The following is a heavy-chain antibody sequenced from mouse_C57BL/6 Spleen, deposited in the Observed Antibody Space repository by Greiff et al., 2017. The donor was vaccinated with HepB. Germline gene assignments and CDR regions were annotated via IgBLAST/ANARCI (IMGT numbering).Heavy chain of an antibody. CDR3: TTYNSNYLAWFAY. V-gene: IGHV14-1*01. Sequence: VQLQQSGAELVRPGASVKLSCTASGFNIKDYYMHWVKQRPEQGLEWIGRIDPEDGDTEYAPKFQGKATMTAETSSNTAYLQLSSLTSEDTAVYYCTTYNSNYLAWFAYWGQGTLVTVSA. J-gene: IGHJ3*01. CDR2: IDPEDGDT. CDR1: GFNIKDYY. D-gene: IGHD2-5*01.